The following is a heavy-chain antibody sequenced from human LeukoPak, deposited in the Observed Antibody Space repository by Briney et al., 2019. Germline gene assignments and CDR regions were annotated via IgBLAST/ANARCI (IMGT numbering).Heavy chain of an antibody. Sequence: GGSLRLSCAASGFTFSSYWMSWVRQAPGKGLVWVSRIASDGSSTTYADSVKGRFSISRDNAKNTLYLQMNSLRVEDTAVYYCARGRPHGNDYWGQGTLVTVSS. CDR1: GFTFSSYW. CDR3: ARGRPHGNDY. V-gene: IGHV3-74*01. J-gene: IGHJ4*02. D-gene: IGHD4-23*01. CDR2: IASDGSST.